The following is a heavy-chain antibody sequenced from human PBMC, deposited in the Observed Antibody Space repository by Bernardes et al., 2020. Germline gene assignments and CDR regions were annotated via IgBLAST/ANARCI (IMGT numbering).Heavy chain of an antibody. Sequence: AAGKVSCKASGYTFTSYYMHWVRQAPGQGLEWMGIINPSGGSTSYAQKFQGRVTMTRDTSTSTVYMELSSLRSEDTAVYYCARVSKVVPAAMRWFDPWGQGTLVTVSS. D-gene: IGHD2-2*01. V-gene: IGHV1-46*01. J-gene: IGHJ5*02. CDR3: ARVSKVVPAAMRWFDP. CDR1: GYTFTSYY. CDR2: INPSGGST.